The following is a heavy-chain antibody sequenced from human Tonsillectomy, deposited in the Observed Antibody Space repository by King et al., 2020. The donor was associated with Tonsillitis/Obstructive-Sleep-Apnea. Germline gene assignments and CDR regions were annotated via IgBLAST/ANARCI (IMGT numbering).Heavy chain of an antibody. V-gene: IGHV4-34*01. Sequence: VQLQQWGAGLLKPSETLSLTCAVYGESFSVHYWSWIRQPPGKGLEWIGEIDHSGSTIYNPSLKSRVTISVDTSKNQFSLNMGSVTAADTAGYYCARASLGFGLWGRGTLVTVSS. CDR3: ARASLGFGL. CDR2: IDHSGST. D-gene: IGHD3-3*01. J-gene: IGHJ2*01. CDR1: GESFSVHY.